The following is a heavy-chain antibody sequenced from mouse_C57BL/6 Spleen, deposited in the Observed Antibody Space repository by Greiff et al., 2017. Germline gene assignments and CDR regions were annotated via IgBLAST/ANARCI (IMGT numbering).Heavy chain of an antibody. CDR1: GYAFSSSW. CDR2: IYPGDGDT. J-gene: IGHJ2*01. V-gene: IGHV1-82*01. D-gene: IGHD4-1*02. Sequence: QVQLQQSGPELVKPGASVKISCKASGYAFSSSWMNWVKQRPGKGLEWIGRIYPGDGDTNYNGKFKGKATLTADKSSSTAYMQLSSLTSEDSAVYFCARSPFNYYFDYWGQGTTRTVSS. CDR3: ARSPFNYYFDY.